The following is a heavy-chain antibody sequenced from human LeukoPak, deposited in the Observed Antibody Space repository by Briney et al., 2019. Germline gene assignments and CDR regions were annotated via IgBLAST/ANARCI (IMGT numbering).Heavy chain of an antibody. J-gene: IGHJ4*02. CDR1: GGSISSSSYY. CDR3: ARAHPVDTAMVIDY. V-gene: IGHV4-39*07. D-gene: IGHD5-18*01. CDR2: IYYSGST. Sequence: PSETLSLTCTVSGGSISSSSYYWGWIRQPPGKGLEWIGSIYYSGSTYYNPSLKSRVTISVDTSKNQFSLKLSSVTAADTAVYYCARAHPVDTAMVIDYWGQGTLVTVSS.